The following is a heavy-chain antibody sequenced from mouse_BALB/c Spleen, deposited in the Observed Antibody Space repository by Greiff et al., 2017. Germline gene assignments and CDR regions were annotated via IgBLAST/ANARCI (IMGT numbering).Heavy chain of an antibody. J-gene: IGHJ2*01. CDR1: GYTFSSYW. CDR2: ILPGSGST. V-gene: IGHV1-9*01. CDR3: ARSITTVVATGDY. Sequence: VQLVESGAELMKPGASVKISCKATGYTFSSYWIEWVKQRPGHGLEWIGEILPGSGSTNYNEKFKGKATFTADTSSNTAYMQLSSLTSEDSAVYYCARSITTVVATGDYWGQGTTLTVSS. D-gene: IGHD1-1*01.